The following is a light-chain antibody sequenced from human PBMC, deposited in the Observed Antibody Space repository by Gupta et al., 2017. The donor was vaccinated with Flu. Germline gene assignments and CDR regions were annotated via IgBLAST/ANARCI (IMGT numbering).Light chain of an antibody. Sequence: QSALTQPASVSGSPGQSITISCTGTSSDIGSYNLATWYQQHPGKAPKLFIYEVNQRPSGVSDRFSGSKSANTASLTIAGLQSEDDSNYYCSSYAGSILYVFGTGTKVTVL. V-gene: IGLV2-23*02. CDR1: SSDIGSYNL. CDR3: SSYAGSILYV. CDR2: EVN. J-gene: IGLJ1*01.